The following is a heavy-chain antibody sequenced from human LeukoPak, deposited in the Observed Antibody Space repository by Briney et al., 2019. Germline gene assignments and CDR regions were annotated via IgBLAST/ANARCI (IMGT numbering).Heavy chain of an antibody. Sequence: PGGSLRLSCAASGFTFSSYSMNWVRQAPGKGLEWVSYISSSSSTIYYADSVKGRFTISRDNAKNSLYLQMNSLRAEDTAVYYCAKDHYYDSSGYYPFDYWGQGTLVTVSS. V-gene: IGHV3-48*01. D-gene: IGHD3-22*01. CDR2: ISSSSSTI. J-gene: IGHJ4*02. CDR3: AKDHYYDSSGYYPFDY. CDR1: GFTFSSYS.